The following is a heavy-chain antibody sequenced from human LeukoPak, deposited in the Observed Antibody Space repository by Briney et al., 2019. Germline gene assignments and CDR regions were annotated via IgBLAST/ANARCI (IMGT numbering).Heavy chain of an antibody. Sequence: GASVKVSCKASGYTFTTYFMHWVRQAPGQGLEWMGYINPNSGGTNYAQKFQGRVSMTRDTSITTAYMDLSRLRSDDTAVYYCAREHSSGWYFDDWGQGTRVTVSS. CDR2: INPNSGGT. CDR3: AREHSSGWYFDD. CDR1: GYTFTTYF. J-gene: IGHJ4*02. V-gene: IGHV1-2*02. D-gene: IGHD6-19*01.